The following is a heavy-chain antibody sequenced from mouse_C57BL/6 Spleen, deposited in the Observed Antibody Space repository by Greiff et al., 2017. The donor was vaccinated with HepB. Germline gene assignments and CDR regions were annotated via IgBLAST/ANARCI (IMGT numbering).Heavy chain of an antibody. Sequence: EVMLVESEGGLVQPGSSMKLSCTASGFTFSDYYMAWVRQVPEKGLEWVANINYDGSSTYYLDSLKSRFIISRDNAKNILYLQMSSLKSEDTATYYCARGNSWFAYGGQGTLVTVSA. V-gene: IGHV5-16*01. J-gene: IGHJ3*01. CDR3: ARGNSWFAY. CDR2: INYDGSST. CDR1: GFTFSDYY. D-gene: IGHD2-1*01.